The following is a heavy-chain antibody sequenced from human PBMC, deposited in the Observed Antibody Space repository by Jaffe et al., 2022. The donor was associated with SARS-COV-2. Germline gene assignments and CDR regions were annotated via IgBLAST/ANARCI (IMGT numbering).Heavy chain of an antibody. Sequence: EVQLLESGGDLVQPGGSLRLSCAASGFRFSDYAMTWVRQGPGKGLEWVSTISGGGGGTYYADSVKGRFTISRDNSRDTLNLQMNSLRAEDTAVYYCVQDPSYCAGDCQPPGDVFYFWGQGTTVIVS. V-gene: IGHV3-23*01. D-gene: IGHD2-21*02. CDR3: VQDPSYCAGDCQPPGDVFYF. CDR2: ISGGGGGT. J-gene: IGHJ3*01. CDR1: GFRFSDYA.